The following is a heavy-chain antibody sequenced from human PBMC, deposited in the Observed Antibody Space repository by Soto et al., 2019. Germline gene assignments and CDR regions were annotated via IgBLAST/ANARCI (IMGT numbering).Heavy chain of an antibody. V-gene: IGHV3-21*01. CDR1: GFTFSSYS. CDR3: AREVRESNTEGSDY. J-gene: IGHJ4*02. CDR2: ISSSSSYI. D-gene: IGHD3-10*01. Sequence: GGSLRLSCAASGFTFSSYSMNWVRQAPGKGLEWVSSISSSSSYIYYADSVKGRFTISRDNAKNSLYLQMNSLRAEDTAVYYCAREVRESNTEGSDYWGQGTLVTVSS.